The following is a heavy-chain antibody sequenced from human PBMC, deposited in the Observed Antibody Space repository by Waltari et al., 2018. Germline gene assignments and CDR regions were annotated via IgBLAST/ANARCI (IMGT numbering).Heavy chain of an antibody. Sequence: QVQLQESGPGLVEPSGTLSLTCAVSGDSVGNHYCWSWVRQPPGKGLEWIGQVHHSGKPNYNPSFESRVTMSRDTANNEISLKMTSATAADTVVYYCASDRGRGLYLDSWGPGTLVTVSP. V-gene: IGHV4-4*02. CDR3: ASDRGRGLYLDS. D-gene: IGHD2-15*01. CDR2: VHHSGKP. J-gene: IGHJ4*02. CDR1: GDSVGNHYC.